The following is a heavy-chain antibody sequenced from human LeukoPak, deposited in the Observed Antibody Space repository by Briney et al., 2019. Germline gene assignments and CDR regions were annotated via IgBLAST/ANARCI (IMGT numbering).Heavy chain of an antibody. CDR2: ISSSSSYI. CDR3: ARDIRGFYMDV. Sequence: NSGGSLRLSCAASGFTFSSYSMNWVRQAPGKGLEWVSSISSSSSYIYYADSVKGRFTISRDNAKNSLYLQMNSLRAEDTAVYYCARDIRGFYMDVWGKGTTVTISS. CDR1: GFTFSSYS. D-gene: IGHD1-14*01. V-gene: IGHV3-21*01. J-gene: IGHJ6*03.